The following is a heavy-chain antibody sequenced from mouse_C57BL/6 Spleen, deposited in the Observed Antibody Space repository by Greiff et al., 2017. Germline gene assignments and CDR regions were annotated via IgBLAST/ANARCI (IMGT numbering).Heavy chain of an antibody. CDR1: GFTFSSYA. J-gene: IGHJ3*01. CDR2: ISDGGSYT. Sequence: EVMLVESGGGLVKPGGSLKLSCAASGFTFSSYAMSWVRQTPEKRLEWVATISDGGSYTYYPENVKGRFTISRDNAKNNLYMQMSHLKSEDTAMYYCARVSAEAWFAYWGQGTLVTVSA. CDR3: ARVSAEAWFAY. V-gene: IGHV5-4*03.